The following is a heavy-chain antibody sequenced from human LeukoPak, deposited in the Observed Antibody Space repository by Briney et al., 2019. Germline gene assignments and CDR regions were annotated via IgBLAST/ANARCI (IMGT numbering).Heavy chain of an antibody. CDR1: GASISSTTYY. V-gene: IGHV4-39*07. J-gene: IGHJ4*02. D-gene: IGHD6-13*01. CDR2: IYHSGNI. CDR3: ARGLLASSSWYYFDY. Sequence: SETLSLTCTVSGASISSTTYYWGWIRQPPGKGLEWIGSIYHSGNIYYNPSLKSRVTISVDTSKNQFSLKLSSVTAADTAVYYCARGLLASSSWYYFDYWGQGTLVTVSS.